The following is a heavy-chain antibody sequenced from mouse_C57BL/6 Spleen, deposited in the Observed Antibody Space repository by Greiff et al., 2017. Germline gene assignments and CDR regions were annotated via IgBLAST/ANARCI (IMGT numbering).Heavy chain of an antibody. D-gene: IGHD2-4*01. J-gene: IGHJ4*01. CDR1: GFTFNTYA. CDR2: IRSKSSNYAT. Sequence: EVKVVESGGGLVQPKGSLKLSCAASGFTFNTYAMHWVRQAPGKGLEWVARIRSKSSNYATYYADSVKDRFTISRDDSQSMLYLQMNNLKTEDTAMYYCVRGKDNYDYDGYAMDYWGQGTSVTVSS. V-gene: IGHV10-3*01. CDR3: VRGKDNYDYDGYAMDY.